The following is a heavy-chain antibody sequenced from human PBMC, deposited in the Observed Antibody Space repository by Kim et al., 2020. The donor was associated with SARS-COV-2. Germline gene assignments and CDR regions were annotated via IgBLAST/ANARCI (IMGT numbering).Heavy chain of an antibody. Sequence: NPSLKMRVTISVDTSKNQFPLKLSSVTAADTAVYYCATSNYYDSSGYVDYWGQGTLVTVSS. V-gene: IGHV4-34*01. J-gene: IGHJ4*02. CDR3: ATSNYYDSSGYVDY. D-gene: IGHD3-22*01.